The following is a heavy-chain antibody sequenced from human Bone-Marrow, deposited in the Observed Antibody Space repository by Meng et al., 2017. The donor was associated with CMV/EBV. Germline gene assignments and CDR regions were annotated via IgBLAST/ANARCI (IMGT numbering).Heavy chain of an antibody. V-gene: IGHV3-7*01. Sequence: GGSLRLSCATSGFTFTSDWMSWVRQAPGRGLEWVANIKQDGSEKYYVDSVRGRFTITNDYTKNSLYLQMSSLRAEDTALYYCVRDAVGTTLEGYYYYGMDVWGQGTTVTVSS. J-gene: IGHJ6*02. CDR3: VRDAVGTTLEGYYYYGMDV. D-gene: IGHD1-7*01. CDR1: GFTFTSDW. CDR2: IKQDGSEK.